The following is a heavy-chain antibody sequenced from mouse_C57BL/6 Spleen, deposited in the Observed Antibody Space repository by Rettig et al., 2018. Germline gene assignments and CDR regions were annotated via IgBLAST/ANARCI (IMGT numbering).Heavy chain of an antibody. J-gene: IGHJ1*03. CDR2: IWWNDDN. D-gene: IGHD2-1*01. Sequence: LQPSQTLSLTCSFSGFSLSTSNMGIGWIRQPSGKGLEWLAHIWWNDDNYYNPSLKSRLTISKATSNNQVFLKITKVDTADAATYYCLQMGNFLYWYFDVWGTGTTVAVSS. CDR3: LQMGNFLYWYFDV. V-gene: IGHV8-5*01. CDR1: GFSLSTSNMG.